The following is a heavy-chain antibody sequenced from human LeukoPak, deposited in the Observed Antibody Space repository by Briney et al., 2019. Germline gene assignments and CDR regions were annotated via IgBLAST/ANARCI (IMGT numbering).Heavy chain of an antibody. D-gene: IGHD6-13*01. CDR3: AKDRYGSSFYLFDY. V-gene: IGHV3-9*01. CDR2: ISWNSGSI. CDR1: GFTFDDYA. J-gene: IGHJ4*02. Sequence: GGSLRLSCAASGFTFDDYAMHWVRQAPGKGLEWVSGISWNSGSIGYADSVKGRFTISRDNAKNSLYLQMNSLRAEDTALYYCAKDRYGSSFYLFDYWGQGTLVTVSS.